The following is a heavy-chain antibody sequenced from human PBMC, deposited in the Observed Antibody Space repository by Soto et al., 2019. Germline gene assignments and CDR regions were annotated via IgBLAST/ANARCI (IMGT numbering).Heavy chain of an antibody. D-gene: IGHD3-16*01. CDR2: IIPLFGTA. Sequence: QVRLVQSGADVKKPGSSVKVSCQASGVTFSSETLGWVRQAPGQGLEWVGGIIPLFGTASYAQKFQGRVTITAYESTSTVYMELSSLRSDDTAVYFWATDLGENPASPFDAWGQGTLVTVSS. V-gene: IGHV1-69*01. CDR1: GVTFSSET. CDR3: ATDLGENPASPFDA. J-gene: IGHJ4*02.